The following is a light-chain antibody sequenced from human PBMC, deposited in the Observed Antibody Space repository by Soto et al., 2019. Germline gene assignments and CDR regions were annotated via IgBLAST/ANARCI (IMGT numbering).Light chain of an antibody. CDR2: ATS. J-gene: IGKJ2*01. CDR3: QQYGSSAFT. Sequence: EIVLTQSPGTLSLSSGERATLSCRASQSVSSSYLAWYQQKPGQAPRLLVYATSSRATGIPDRFSGSGSGTECTLTISRLEPEDFAVYYCQQYGSSAFTFGQGTKLEIK. V-gene: IGKV3-20*01. CDR1: QSVSSSY.